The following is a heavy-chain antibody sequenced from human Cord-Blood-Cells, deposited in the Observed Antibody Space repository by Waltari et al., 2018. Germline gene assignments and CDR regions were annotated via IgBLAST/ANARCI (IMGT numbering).Heavy chain of an antibody. CDR3: ARYCSSTSCYYYYYGMDV. J-gene: IGHJ6*02. Sequence: EVQLVESGGGLVQPGGSLRLYCAASGFTVSSYWMSWVRQAPGKGLEWKANIKQDGSEKFYVDSVKDLFTISRDNAKNSLYLQMNSLRAEDTAVYYCARYCSSTSCYYYYYGMDVWDQGP. V-gene: IGHV3-7*01. CDR1: GFTVSSYW. CDR2: IKQDGSEK. D-gene: IGHD2-2*01.